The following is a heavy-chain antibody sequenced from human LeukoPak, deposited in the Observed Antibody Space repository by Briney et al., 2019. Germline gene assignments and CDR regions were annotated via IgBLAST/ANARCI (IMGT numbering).Heavy chain of an antibody. CDR2: IKQDGSEK. D-gene: IGHD2-2*01. J-gene: IGHJ6*03. V-gene: IGHV3-7*01. Sequence: SGGSLRLSCAASGFTFSSYWMSWVRQAPGKGLEWVANIKQDGSEKYYVDSVKGRFTISRDNAKNSLYLQMNSLRAEDTAVYYCARVEKVPAALSYYYYYYMDVWGKGTTVTVSS. CDR3: ARVEKVPAALSYYYYYYMDV. CDR1: GFTFSSYW.